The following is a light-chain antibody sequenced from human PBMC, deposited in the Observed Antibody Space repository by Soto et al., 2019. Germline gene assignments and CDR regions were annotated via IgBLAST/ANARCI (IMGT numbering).Light chain of an antibody. J-gene: IGLJ3*02. CDR3: SSYTGTSTLV. CDR2: EVS. Sequence: QSALSQPASVSGSPGQSITISCAGTSSDVGGYNYVSWYQQHPGKAPKLMISEVSNRPSGVSNRFSGSKSGNTASLTISGLQAEDEADYYCSSYTGTSTLVFGGGTK. V-gene: IGLV2-14*01. CDR1: SSDVGGYNY.